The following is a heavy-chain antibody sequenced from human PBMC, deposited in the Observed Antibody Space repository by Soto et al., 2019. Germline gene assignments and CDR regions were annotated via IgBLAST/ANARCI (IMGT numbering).Heavy chain of an antibody. CDR2: VSQGGTESYMTEGETT. D-gene: IGHD3-10*01. V-gene: IGHV4-59*03. Sequence: QVQLQESGPGLLRPSETLSLTCTVSGVSLDNFFWSWIRQTPGKGLEWIGYVSQGGTESYMTEGETTGFNPPLDIRPTIPQALPKTQSSLTLTSVTAADPAVYYWGQVRGGITVSANPWGGGFAPGGKGTLVTASS. CDR3: GQVRGGITVSANPWGGGFAP. CDR1: GVSLDNFF. J-gene: IGHJ5*02.